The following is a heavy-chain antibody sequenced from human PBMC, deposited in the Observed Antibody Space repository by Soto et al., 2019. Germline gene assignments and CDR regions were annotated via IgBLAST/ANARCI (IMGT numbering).Heavy chain of an antibody. V-gene: IGHV3-48*02. CDR3: AREGSTLCWFDP. CDR2: ISSSSSTI. J-gene: IGHJ5*02. CDR1: GFTFSSYS. Sequence: EVQLVESGGGLVQPGGSLRLSCAASGFTFSSYSMNWVRQAPGKGLEWVSYISSSSSTIYYADSVKGRFTISRDNAKNSLYLQMNSVREEDTAVHYCAREGSTLCWFDPWGQGTLVTVSS.